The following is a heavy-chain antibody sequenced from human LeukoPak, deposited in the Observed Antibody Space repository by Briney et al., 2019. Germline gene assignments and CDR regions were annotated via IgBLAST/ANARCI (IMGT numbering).Heavy chain of an antibody. V-gene: IGHV4-34*01. CDR3: ARARYSNYRYYYYMDV. J-gene: IGHJ6*03. Sequence: PSETLSLTCAVYGGSFSGYYWSWIRQPPGKGLEWIGEINHSGSTNYNPSLKSRVTISVDTSKNQFSLKLRSVTAAETAVYYCARARYSNYRYYYYMDVWGKGTTVTVSS. D-gene: IGHD4-11*01. CDR1: GGSFSGYY. CDR2: INHSGST.